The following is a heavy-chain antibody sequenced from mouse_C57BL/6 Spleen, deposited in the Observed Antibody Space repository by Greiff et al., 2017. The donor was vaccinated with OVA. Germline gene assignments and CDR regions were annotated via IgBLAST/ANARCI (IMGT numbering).Heavy chain of an antibody. CDR2: IDPSDSET. V-gene: IGHV1-52*01. J-gene: IGHJ2*01. D-gene: IGHD3-2*02. CDR3: ARGEDSSGPFDY. Sequence: LQQPGAELVRPGSSVKLSCKASGYTFTSYWMHWVKQRPIQGLDWIGNIDPSDSETHYNQKFKDKATLTVDKSSSTAYMQLSSLTSEDSAVYYCARGEDSSGPFDYWGQGTTLTVSS. CDR1: GYTFTSYW.